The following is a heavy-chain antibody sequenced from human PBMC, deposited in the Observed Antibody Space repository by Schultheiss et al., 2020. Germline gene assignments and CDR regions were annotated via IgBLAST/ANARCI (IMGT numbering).Heavy chain of an antibody. J-gene: IGHJ4*02. CDR3: ARLGAEGSGVVIPYYFDY. D-gene: IGHD3-3*01. V-gene: IGHV4-59*08. CDR2: IYYSGST. Sequence: SATLSLTCTVSGGSISSYYWGWIRQHPGKGLEWIGYIYYSGSTYYNPSLKSRVTISIDTSKKQFSLKLSSVTAADTAVYYCARLGAEGSGVVIPYYFDYWGQGTLVTVSS. CDR1: GGSISSYY.